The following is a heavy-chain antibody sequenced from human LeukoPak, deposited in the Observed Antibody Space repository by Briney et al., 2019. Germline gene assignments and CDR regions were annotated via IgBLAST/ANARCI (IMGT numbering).Heavy chain of an antibody. V-gene: IGHV3-30-3*01. CDR3: ARDPTGPLWLAPSQLDL. CDR2: ISYDGSNK. CDR1: GFTFSSYA. D-gene: IGHD3-10*01. Sequence: GRSLRLSCAASGFTFSSYAMHWVRQAPGKGLEWVAVISYDGSNKYYADSVKGRFTISRDNSKNTLYLQMNSLGAEDTAVYCCARDPTGPLWLAPSQLDLWGRGTLVTVSS. J-gene: IGHJ2*01.